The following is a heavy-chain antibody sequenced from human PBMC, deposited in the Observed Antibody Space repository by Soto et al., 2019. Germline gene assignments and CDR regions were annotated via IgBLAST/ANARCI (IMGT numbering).Heavy chain of an antibody. Sequence: GGSLRLSCAASGFTFNNVWMNWVRQAPGRGLEWVGRIKSKTDGGTTDYAAPVNGRFTISRDESKNTLYLQMNSLIIEDTAVYFCSSLIPPDLRSYFDYRGPRTLVTVSA. V-gene: IGHV3-15*07. CDR3: SSLIPPDLRSYFDY. J-gene: IGHJ4*02. CDR1: GFTFNNVW. CDR2: IKSKTDGGTT. D-gene: IGHD2-2*02.